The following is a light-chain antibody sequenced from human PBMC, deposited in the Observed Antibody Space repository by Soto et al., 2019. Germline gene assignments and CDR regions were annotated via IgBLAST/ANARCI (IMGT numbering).Light chain of an antibody. CDR2: DAS. Sequence: DIQMTQSPSTLSASVGDRVTVTCRASQSVYHFLAWYQQAPGKAPKLLIYDASTLETGVPSRFSGSGSGSEFTLTISSLQSEDFEVYYCQQYNNWPITFGQGTRLEIK. J-gene: IGKJ5*01. CDR1: QSVYHF. CDR3: QQYNNWPIT. V-gene: IGKV1-5*01.